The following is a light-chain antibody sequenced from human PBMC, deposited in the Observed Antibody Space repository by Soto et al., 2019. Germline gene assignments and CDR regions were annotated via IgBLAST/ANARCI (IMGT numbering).Light chain of an antibody. CDR2: GAS. V-gene: IGKV3-20*01. CDR3: QQYGSSWT. Sequence: MLSRSPSTLSSFPGDRVTLSCRASQSVTSRYLAWYQQKPGQAPRLLIYGASSRATGIPDRFSGSGSGTDFTLTISRLEPEDFAVYYCQQYGSSWTFGQGTKVAIK. CDR1: QSVTSRY. J-gene: IGKJ1*01.